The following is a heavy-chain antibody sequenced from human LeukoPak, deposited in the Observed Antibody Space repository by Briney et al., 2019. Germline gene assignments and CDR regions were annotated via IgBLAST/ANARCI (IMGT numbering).Heavy chain of an antibody. V-gene: IGHV1-18*01. J-gene: IGHJ3*02. CDR2: ISAYNGNT. CDR1: GGTFSSYA. Sequence: AASVKVSCKASGGTFSSYAISWVRQAPGQGLEWMGWISAYNGNTNYAQKLQGRVTMTTDTSTSTAYMELRSLRSDDTAVYYCARERNGDYASDIWGQGTMVTVSS. D-gene: IGHD4-17*01. CDR3: ARERNGDYASDI.